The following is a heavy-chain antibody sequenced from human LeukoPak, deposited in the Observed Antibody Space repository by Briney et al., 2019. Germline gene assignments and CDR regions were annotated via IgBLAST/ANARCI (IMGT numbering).Heavy chain of an antibody. CDR2: ISGSGGST. CDR1: GFTFSSYA. Sequence: GASLRLSCAASGFTFSSYAMSWVRQAPGKGLEWVSAISGSGGSTYYADSVKGRFTISRDNSKNTLYLQMNSLRAEDTAVYYCAKAPYIVVVPAATRPYYYGMDVWGQGTRVTVSS. D-gene: IGHD2-2*01. J-gene: IGHJ6*02. V-gene: IGHV3-23*01. CDR3: AKAPYIVVVPAATRPYYYGMDV.